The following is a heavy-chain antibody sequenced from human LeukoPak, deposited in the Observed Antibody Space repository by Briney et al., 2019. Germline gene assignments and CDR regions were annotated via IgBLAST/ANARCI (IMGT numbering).Heavy chain of an antibody. CDR2: IRYDGSNK. CDR3: AKGGGYEAQYYYYYLDV. V-gene: IGHV3-30*02. J-gene: IGHJ6*03. D-gene: IGHD5-12*01. Sequence: GGSLRLSCAASGFIFSSYGMHWVRQAPGKGLEWVAFIRYDGSNKYYADSVKGRFTISRDNSKNTLYLQMKSLRAEDTAVYYCAKGGGYEAQYYYYYLDVWGKGTTVTISS. CDR1: GFIFSSYG.